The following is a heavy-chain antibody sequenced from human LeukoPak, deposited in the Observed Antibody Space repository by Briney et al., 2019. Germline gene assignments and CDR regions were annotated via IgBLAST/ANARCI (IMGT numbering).Heavy chain of an antibody. CDR3: ARDWGIGGIAVAGTFDY. V-gene: IGHV4-39*07. CDR1: GGSXSXXSYX. J-gene: IGHJ4*02. Sequence: CTXXGGSXSXXSYXWXXXXXXXGXXXXXXXXIYYSGSTYYNPSLKSRVTISVDTSKNQFSLKLSSVTAADTAVYYCARDWGIGGIAVAGTFDYWGQGTLVTVSS. CDR2: IYYSGST. D-gene: IGHD6-19*01.